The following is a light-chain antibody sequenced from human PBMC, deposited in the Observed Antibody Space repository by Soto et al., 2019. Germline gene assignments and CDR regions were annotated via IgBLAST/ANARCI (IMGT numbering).Light chain of an antibody. CDR3: SSYTSSSTLGV. CDR1: SSDVGYYDY. CDR2: AVS. V-gene: IGLV2-14*01. Sequence: QSVLTQPASGSGSPGHSITISCTGTSSDVGYYDYVSWYQQHPGKAPKLMIYAVSSRPSGVSNRFSGSKSGNTASLTISGLQAEDEADYYCSSYTSSSTLGVFGTGTKVTVL. J-gene: IGLJ1*01.